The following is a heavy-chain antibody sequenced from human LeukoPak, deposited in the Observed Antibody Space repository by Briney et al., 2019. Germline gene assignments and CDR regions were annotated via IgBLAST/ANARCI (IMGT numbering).Heavy chain of an antibody. J-gene: IGHJ4*02. CDR1: GYTFTSYD. Sequence: ASVKVSCKASGYTFTSYDINWVRQATGQGLEWMGWMNPNSGNTGYAHQFQGRVTMTRNTSISTAYMELSSLRSEDTAVYYCARASSGRFDYWGQGTLVTVSS. CDR2: MNPNSGNT. V-gene: IGHV1-8*01. D-gene: IGHD3-22*01. CDR3: ARASSGRFDY.